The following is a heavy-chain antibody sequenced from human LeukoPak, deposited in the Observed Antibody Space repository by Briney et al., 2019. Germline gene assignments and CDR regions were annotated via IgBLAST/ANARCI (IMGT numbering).Heavy chain of an antibody. CDR3: AREWVGATTKYYYYYGMDV. CDR1: GYTFTGYY. J-gene: IGHJ6*02. V-gene: IGHV1-2*02. D-gene: IGHD1-26*01. Sequence: ASVKVSCKASGYTFTGYYMHWVRQAPGQGLEWMGWINPNSGGTKYAQKFQGRVTMTRDTSISTAYMELRSLRSDDTAVYYCAREWVGATTKYYYYYGMDVWGQGTTVTVSS. CDR2: INPNSGGT.